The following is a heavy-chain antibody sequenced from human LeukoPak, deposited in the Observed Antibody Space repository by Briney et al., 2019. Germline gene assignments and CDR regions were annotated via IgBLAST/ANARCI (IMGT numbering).Heavy chain of an antibody. D-gene: IGHD3-10*01. CDR3: ARKSDSLMFRGGDC. V-gene: IGHV3-66*01. CDR1: GFTVSNNF. Sequence: PGGSLRLSRAASGFTVSNNFMTWVRQAPGKGPECVSVIYSGGNTYYADSVKGRFTISRDNSKNTLYLQMNSLRAEDTAVYYYARKSDSLMFRGGDCWGQGALVTVSS. CDR2: IYSGGNT. J-gene: IGHJ4*02.